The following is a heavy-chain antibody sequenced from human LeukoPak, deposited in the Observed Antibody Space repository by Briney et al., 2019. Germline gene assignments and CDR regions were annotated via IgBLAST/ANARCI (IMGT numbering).Heavy chain of an antibody. CDR2: INPSGGST. CDR3: AKGYCSGGTCYSYDY. CDR1: GYTFTRYY. J-gene: IGHJ4*02. D-gene: IGHD2-15*01. V-gene: IGHV1-46*01. Sequence: ASVKVSCKASGYTFTRYYMHWVRQAPGQGLEWMGLINPSGGSTSYAQKFQGRVTMTRDTSTSTVYMELNSLRSEDTAVYYCAKGYCSGGTCYSYDYWGQGTLVTVSS.